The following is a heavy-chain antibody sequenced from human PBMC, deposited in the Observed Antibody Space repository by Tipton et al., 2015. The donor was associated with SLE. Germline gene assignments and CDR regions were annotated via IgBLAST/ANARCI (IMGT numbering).Heavy chain of an antibody. J-gene: IGHJ2*01. CDR1: GLNFGIFG. D-gene: IGHD5-12*01. Sequence: SLRLSCAASGLNFGIFGINWVRQIPGRGLEWLAISYRGGPTYYADSVKGRFTVSRDESTSTLYLQMDSLTGGDTAVYYCVKDARTYVNFDYYYDVWGRGTLVTVSS. CDR3: VKDARTYVNFDYYYDV. V-gene: IGHV3-23*03. CDR2: ISYRGGPT.